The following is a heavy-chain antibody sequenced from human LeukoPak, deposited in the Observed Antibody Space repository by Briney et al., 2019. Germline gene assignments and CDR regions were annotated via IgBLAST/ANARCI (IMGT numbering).Heavy chain of an antibody. J-gene: IGHJ4*02. D-gene: IGHD3-22*01. Sequence: GGSLRLSCAASGLIFISSGMHWVRQAPGKGLEWVAVISYDGSNKYYADSVKGRFTISRDNSKNTLYLQMNSLRAEDTAVYYCARDSSGYSHFDYWGQGTLVTVSS. CDR3: ARDSSGYSHFDY. CDR1: GLIFISSG. V-gene: IGHV3-30*03. CDR2: ISYDGSNK.